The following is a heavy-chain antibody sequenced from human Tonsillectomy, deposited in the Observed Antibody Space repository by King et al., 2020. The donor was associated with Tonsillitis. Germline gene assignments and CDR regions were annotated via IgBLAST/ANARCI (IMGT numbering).Heavy chain of an antibody. D-gene: IGHD6-19*01. Sequence: VQLVESGGGVVRPGGSLRLSCAASGFTFGHYGMSWVRQVPGKGLEWVSAINWNGGEIGYADSVKGRFTISRDNANTFLYLQMNSLRAEDTALSYCAKKPWDSSGWDWGQGTLVTVSS. J-gene: IGHJ4*02. CDR1: GFTFGHYG. CDR3: AKKPWDSSGWD. CDR2: INWNGGEI. V-gene: IGHV3-20*04.